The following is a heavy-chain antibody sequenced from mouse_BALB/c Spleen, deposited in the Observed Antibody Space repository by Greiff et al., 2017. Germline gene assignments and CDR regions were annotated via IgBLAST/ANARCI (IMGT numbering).Heavy chain of an antibody. D-gene: IGHD4-1*01. CDR3: ASYQLTGPAWFAY. V-gene: IGHV14-3*02. CDR2: IDPSNGNT. Sequence: EVQLQQSGAELVKPGASVKLSCTASGFNIKDTYMHWVKQRPEQGLEWIGRIDPSNGNTKYDPKFQGKATITADTSSNTAYLQLSSLTSEDTAVYYCASYQLTGPAWFAYWGQGTLVTVSA. J-gene: IGHJ3*01. CDR1: GFNIKDTY.